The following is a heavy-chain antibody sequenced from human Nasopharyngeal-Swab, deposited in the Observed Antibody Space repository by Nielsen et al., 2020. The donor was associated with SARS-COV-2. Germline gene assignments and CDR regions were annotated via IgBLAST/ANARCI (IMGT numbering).Heavy chain of an antibody. J-gene: IGHJ4*02. D-gene: IGHD5-18*01. V-gene: IGHV3-30*04. CDR3: ARDEQLCLDY. Sequence: GGSLRLSCAASGFTSSSYAMHWVRQAPGKGLEWVPVLSYDGSNKYYADSVKGRFTISRDNSKNTLYLQMNSLRAEDTAVYYCARDEQLCLDYWGQGTLVTVSS. CDR1: GFTSSSYA. CDR2: LSYDGSNK.